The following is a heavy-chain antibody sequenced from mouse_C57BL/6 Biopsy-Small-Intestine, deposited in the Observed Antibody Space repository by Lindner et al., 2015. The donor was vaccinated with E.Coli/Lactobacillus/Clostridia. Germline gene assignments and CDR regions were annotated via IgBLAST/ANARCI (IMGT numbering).Heavy chain of an antibody. CDR2: IYPYNGIS. CDR3: ARSEGSSGFFDY. J-gene: IGHJ2*01. V-gene: IGHV1-31*01. Sequence: VQLQESGPELVRPGASVKISCKASGYSFTGYYIHWVKQSHGDILDWIGFIYPYNGISSYNQKFKGKATLTVDKSSSTAYMVLRSLTSEDSAVYYCARSEGSSGFFDYWGLGTTLTASS. CDR1: GYSFTGYY. D-gene: IGHD3-2*02.